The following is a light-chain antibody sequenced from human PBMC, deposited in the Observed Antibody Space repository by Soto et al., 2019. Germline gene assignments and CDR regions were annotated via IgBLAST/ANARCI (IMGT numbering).Light chain of an antibody. Sequence: QPVLTQPPSASGTPGQRVTISCSGSSANIGSNTVNWYQQLPGTAPKLLIYSNNHRPSAAADRFSGSKSGTSASLAISGRQSEDDADYYCAAWDDSLNGLVFGGGTKLTVL. J-gene: IGLJ2*01. CDR3: AAWDDSLNGLV. CDR1: SANIGSNT. CDR2: SNN. V-gene: IGLV1-44*01.